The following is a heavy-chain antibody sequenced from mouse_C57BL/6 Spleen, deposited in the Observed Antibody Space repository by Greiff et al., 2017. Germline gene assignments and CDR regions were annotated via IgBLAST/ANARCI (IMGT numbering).Heavy chain of an antibody. J-gene: IGHJ3*01. CDR2: IWSDGST. D-gene: IGHD1-1*01. V-gene: IGHV2-6-1*01. CDR3: ARHGGPYYYGSSPFAY. CDR1: GFSLTSYG. Sequence: VKLQQSGPGLVAPSQSLSITCTVSGFSLTSYGVHWVRQPPGKGLEWLVVIWSDGSTTYNSALKSRLSISKDNSKSQVFLKMNSLQTDDTAMYYCARHGGPYYYGSSPFAYWGQGTLVTVSA.